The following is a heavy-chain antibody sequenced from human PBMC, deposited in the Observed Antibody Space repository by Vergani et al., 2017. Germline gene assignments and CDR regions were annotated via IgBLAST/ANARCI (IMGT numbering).Heavy chain of an antibody. CDR1: GFTFNQSG. CDR2: TWYDGNNK. V-gene: IGHV3-33*01. Sequence: QVQLVESGGGVVQPGRSLRLSCAASGFTFNQSGMHWVRQAPGKGLEWVAVTWYDGNNKQYADSVKGRFTISRDNSKSTMYLQMNSLRDEDTGVYYCAGDLRLLYNRFDPWGQGTLVTVSS. J-gene: IGHJ5*02. CDR3: AGDLRLLYNRFDP. D-gene: IGHD1-14*01.